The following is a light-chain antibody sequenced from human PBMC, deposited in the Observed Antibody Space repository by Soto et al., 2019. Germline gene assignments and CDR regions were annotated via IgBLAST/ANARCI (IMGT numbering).Light chain of an antibody. CDR2: KAS. V-gene: IGKV1-5*03. Sequence: DIQMTQSPSTLSAFVGDRVTITCRASQSISSWLAWYQQKPGKAPKLLIYKASSLESGVPSRFSGSGSGTEFTLTISSLQPDDFATYYCQQYYSYLYTFGQGTKLEIK. J-gene: IGKJ2*01. CDR3: QQYYSYLYT. CDR1: QSISSW.